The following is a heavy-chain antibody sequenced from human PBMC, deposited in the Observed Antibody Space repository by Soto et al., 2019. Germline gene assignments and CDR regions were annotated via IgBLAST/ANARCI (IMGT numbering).Heavy chain of an antibody. Sequence: GGSLRLSCAAPGFTFSSYWMSWVRQAPGKGLEWAANIKQDGSEKYYVDSVKGRFTISRDNAKNSLYLQMNSLRAEDTAVYYCARYVIAVAGFDPWGQGTLVTVSS. CDR1: GFTFSSYW. V-gene: IGHV3-7*01. CDR3: ARYVIAVAGFDP. D-gene: IGHD6-19*01. J-gene: IGHJ5*02. CDR2: IKQDGSEK.